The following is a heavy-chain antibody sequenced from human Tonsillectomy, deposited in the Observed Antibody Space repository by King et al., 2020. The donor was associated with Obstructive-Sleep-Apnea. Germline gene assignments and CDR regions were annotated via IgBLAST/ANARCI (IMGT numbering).Heavy chain of an antibody. J-gene: IGHJ5*02. CDR1: GFTFSNAW. D-gene: IGHD6-19*01. CDR3: TEQASGYSSA. V-gene: IGHV3-15*01. CDR2: VKSRTDGGTT. Sequence: VQLVESGGGLVKPGGSLRLSCLASGFTFSNAWMSWVRQAPGKGLEWVGRVKSRTDGGTTDYAAPVKGRFTISRDDSRNTLYLQMNSLKTEDTAVYYCTEQASGYSSAWGQGTLVTVSS.